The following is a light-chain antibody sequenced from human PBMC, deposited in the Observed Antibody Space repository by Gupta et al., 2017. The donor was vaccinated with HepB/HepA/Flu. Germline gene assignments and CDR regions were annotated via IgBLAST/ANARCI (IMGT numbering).Light chain of an antibody. J-gene: IGKJ3*01. CDR2: LAS. CDR1: QSLLLSTGSNY. V-gene: IGKV2-28*01. Sequence: DIVMTLSPVSLSVTPGETASISCRSNQSLLLSTGSNYLAWYLQKPGQSPHLLISLASNRASGVPDRFSGSGSCTDFTLKIIRLETEDFGVYYFMQAQQFPVTFGPGTKVDI. CDR3: MQAQQFPVT.